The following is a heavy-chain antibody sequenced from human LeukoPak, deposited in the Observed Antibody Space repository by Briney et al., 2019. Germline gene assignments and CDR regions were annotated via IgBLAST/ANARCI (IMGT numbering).Heavy chain of an antibody. CDR2: IDPKSGGT. Sequence: ASVRVSCKTSGYIFIGYYMHWVRQAPGQGLEWMGWIDPKSGGTKYAQKFQGRVTMTRDMSISTAYMDLRRLKSDDAAVYYCVRDMDRGQWLVRPYNWGQGTLVTVSS. D-gene: IGHD6-19*01. V-gene: IGHV1-2*02. CDR3: VRDMDRGQWLVRPYN. J-gene: IGHJ4*02. CDR1: GYIFIGYY.